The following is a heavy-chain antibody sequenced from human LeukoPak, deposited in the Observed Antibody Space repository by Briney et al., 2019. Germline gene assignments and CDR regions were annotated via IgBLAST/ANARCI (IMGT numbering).Heavy chain of an antibody. CDR2: ISSSSSTI. J-gene: IGHJ3*02. CDR3: ASDSAFYYYDSSGYRDAFDI. V-gene: IGHV3-48*01. CDR1: GFTFSSYS. Sequence: GGSLRLSCAASGFTFSSYSMNWVRQAPGKGLEWVSYISSSSSTIYYADSVKGRFTISRDNAKNSLYLQMNSLRAEDTAVYYCASDSAFYYYDSSGYRDAFDIWSQGTMVTVSS. D-gene: IGHD3-22*01.